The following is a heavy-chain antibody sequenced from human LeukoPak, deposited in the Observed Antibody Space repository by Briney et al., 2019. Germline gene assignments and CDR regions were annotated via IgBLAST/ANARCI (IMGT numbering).Heavy chain of an antibody. CDR1: GFTFSSYA. D-gene: IGHD6-19*01. Sequence: GGSLRLSCAASGFTFSSYAMSWVRQAPGKGLEWVSAISGSGGSTYYADSVKGRFTISRDNYKNTLYLQMNSLRAEDTAVYYCAKALFYIAVAGSDYWGQGTLVTVSS. V-gene: IGHV3-23*01. CDR2: ISGSGGST. J-gene: IGHJ4*02. CDR3: AKALFYIAVAGSDY.